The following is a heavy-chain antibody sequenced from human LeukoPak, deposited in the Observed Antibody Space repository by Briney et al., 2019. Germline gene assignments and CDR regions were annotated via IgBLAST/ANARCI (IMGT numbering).Heavy chain of an antibody. CDR1: GFTFSYYG. CDR2: AYHDGWRGVSDR. V-gene: IGHV3-33*01. J-gene: IGHJ4*02. CDR3: ATGSGYYYDH. D-gene: IGHD3-22*01. Sequence: GGSLRLSCAASGFTFSYYGMHWVRQAPGKGLEWVAVAYHDGWRGVSDRYYVDSVKGRFTVSRDNSKNTLYLQMSSLSTEDTAVYYCATGSGYYYDHWGQGTLVTVS.